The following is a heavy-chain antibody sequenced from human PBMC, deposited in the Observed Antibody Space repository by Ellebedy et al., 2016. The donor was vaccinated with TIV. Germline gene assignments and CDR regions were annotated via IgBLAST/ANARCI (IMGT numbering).Heavy chain of an antibody. CDR3: ARDLGRLRASGFDP. CDR2: IYYSGRT. V-gene: IGHV4-39*07. J-gene: IGHJ5*02. Sequence: SETLSLTCTVSGGSISSSSNYWVWIRQPPGKGLEWIGSIYYSGRTYYNPSLKSRVTISVDTSKNQFSLKLSSVTAADTAVYYCARDLGRLRASGFDPWGQGTLVTVSS. CDR1: GGSISSSSNY.